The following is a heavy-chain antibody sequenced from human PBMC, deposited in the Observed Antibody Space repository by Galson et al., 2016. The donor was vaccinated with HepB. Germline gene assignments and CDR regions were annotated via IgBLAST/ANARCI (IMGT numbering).Heavy chain of an antibody. CDR3: AKDRTPGTIATTASRSGVDV. CDR2: IYTGGST. J-gene: IGHJ4*02. Sequence: SLRLSCAASGFSVSSNFVSWVRQSPGKGLEWVSVIYTGGSTYYADSVKGRFTISIDNSKNMLYLQMNSLRAEDTAVYYCAKDRTPGTIATTASRSGVDVWGQGTLVTVSS. CDR1: GFSVSSNF. D-gene: IGHD6-13*01. V-gene: IGHV3-53*01.